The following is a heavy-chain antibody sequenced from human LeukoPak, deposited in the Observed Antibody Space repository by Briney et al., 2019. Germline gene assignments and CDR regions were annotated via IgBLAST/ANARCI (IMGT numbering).Heavy chain of an antibody. CDR2: IIPIFGTA. Sequence: ASVKVSRKASGGTFSSYAISWVRQAPGQGLEWMGRIIPIFGTANYAQKFQGRVTITTDESTSTAYMELSSLRSEDTAVYYCARDQRGYSYGHDAFDIWGQGTMVTVSS. J-gene: IGHJ3*02. CDR3: ARDQRGYSYGHDAFDI. D-gene: IGHD5-18*01. V-gene: IGHV1-69*05. CDR1: GGTFSSYA.